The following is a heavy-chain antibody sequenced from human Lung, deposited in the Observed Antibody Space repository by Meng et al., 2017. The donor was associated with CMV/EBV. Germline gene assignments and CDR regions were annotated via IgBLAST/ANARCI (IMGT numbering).Heavy chain of an antibody. CDR1: CYTFIDSY. CDR2: INPKSGGT. Sequence: QVRLVQSGAEVKKPGASGKVSRQASCYTFIDSYMNWVRQAPGQGLEWXGWINPKSGGTHYAQSFQGRVTITRDTSINTVYVEISSLKSDDTAVYYCTSAPGDYWGQGTLVTVSS. J-gene: IGHJ4*03. D-gene: IGHD1-14*01. CDR3: TSAPGDY. V-gene: IGHV1-2*02.